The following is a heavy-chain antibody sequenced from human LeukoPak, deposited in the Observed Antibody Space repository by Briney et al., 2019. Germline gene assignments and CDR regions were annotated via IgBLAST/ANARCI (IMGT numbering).Heavy chain of an antibody. Sequence: GGSLRLSCAVSGFTVSSNYMTWVRQAQGKGLEWVSVLYSGGSTYYADSVKGRFTISRDNSKNTLYLQMNSLRAEDTAVYYCARAPRMVYFDYWGQGTLVTVSS. D-gene: IGHD2-15*01. J-gene: IGHJ4*02. CDR1: GFTVSSNY. CDR2: LYSGGST. V-gene: IGHV3-53*01. CDR3: ARAPRMVYFDY.